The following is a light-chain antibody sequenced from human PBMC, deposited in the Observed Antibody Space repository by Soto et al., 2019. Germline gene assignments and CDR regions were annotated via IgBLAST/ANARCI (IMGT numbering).Light chain of an antibody. CDR2: GAS. Sequence: EIVMTQSPATLSVSPGQRATLSCRASQSVSSNLAWYQHKPGQAHRLLIYGASTRAKCVAARFSGSGSGTDFTLTISILQSEDFSVYYCQHYNKGPQLIFGGGTKVEIK. V-gene: IGKV3-15*01. CDR3: QHYNKGPQLI. J-gene: IGKJ4*01. CDR1: QSVSSN.